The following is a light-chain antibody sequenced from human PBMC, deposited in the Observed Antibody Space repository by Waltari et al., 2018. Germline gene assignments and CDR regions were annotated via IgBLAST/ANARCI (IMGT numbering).Light chain of an antibody. J-gene: IGKJ1*01. CDR3: QHYLRLPVT. CDR2: GAS. CDR1: QSVTRP. Sequence: EIVLTQSPGTLSLSPGERATLSCRTSQSVTRPLAWYQQKPGQAPRLLIYGASNRATGIPDRFSGSGSGTDFSLTISSLEPEDFAVYYCQHYLRLPVTFGQGTKVEVK. V-gene: IGKV3-20*01.